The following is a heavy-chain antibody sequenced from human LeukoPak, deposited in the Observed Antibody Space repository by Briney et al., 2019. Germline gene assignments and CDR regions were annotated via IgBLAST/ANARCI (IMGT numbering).Heavy chain of an antibody. Sequence: GSSVKVSCKASGGTFSSYAISWVRQATGQGLEWMGWMNPNSGNTGYAQKFQGRVTITKNTSISTAYMELSSLRSEDTAVYYCARNVGRATRGLNYWGQGTLVTVSS. J-gene: IGHJ4*02. CDR2: MNPNSGNT. CDR1: GGTFSSYA. V-gene: IGHV1-8*03. CDR3: ARNVGRATRGLNY. D-gene: IGHD5-24*01.